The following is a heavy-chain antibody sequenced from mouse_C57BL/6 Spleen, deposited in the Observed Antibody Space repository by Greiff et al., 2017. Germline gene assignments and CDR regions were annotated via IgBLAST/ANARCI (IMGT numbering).Heavy chain of an antibody. CDR2: INPYNGDT. CDR3: ARRGYGNYTDY. D-gene: IGHD2-10*02. V-gene: IGHV1-20*01. Sequence: EVQLQQSGPELVKPGDSVKISCKASGYSFTGYFMNWVMQSHGQSLEWIGRINPYNGDTFYNQKFKGKATLTVDKSSSTAHMELRSLTSEDSAVYYCARRGYGNYTDYWGQGTTLTVSS. CDR1: GYSFTGYF. J-gene: IGHJ2*01.